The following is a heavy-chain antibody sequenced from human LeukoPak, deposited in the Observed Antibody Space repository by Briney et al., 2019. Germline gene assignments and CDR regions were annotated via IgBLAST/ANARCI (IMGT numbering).Heavy chain of an antibody. CDR3: ARAFYSSSWYHKEDFFDY. CDR2: IYHSGST. J-gene: IGHJ4*02. CDR1: GGSITNGYY. Sequence: SQTLSLTCTVSGGSITNGYYWGWIRQPPGKGLEWIGSIYHSGSTYYNPSLKSRVTISVDTSKNQFSLKLSSVTAADTAVFYCARAFYSSSWYHKEDFFDYWGQGTLVTVSS. V-gene: IGHV4-38-2*02. D-gene: IGHD6-13*01.